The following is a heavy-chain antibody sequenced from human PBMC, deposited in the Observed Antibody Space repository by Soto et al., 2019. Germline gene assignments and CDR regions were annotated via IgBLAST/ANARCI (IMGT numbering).Heavy chain of an antibody. CDR1: GYSFTSYW. Sequence: GESLKISCKGSGYSFTSYWIGWVRQMPGKGLEGMGIIYPGDSDTRYSPSFQGQGTISADKSISTAYLQWSSLKASDTAMYYCARHGVVVPAAIEEDYYYYYGMDVWGQGTTVTVSS. CDR2: IYPGDSDT. V-gene: IGHV5-51*01. CDR3: ARHGVVVPAAIEEDYYYYYGMDV. J-gene: IGHJ6*02. D-gene: IGHD2-2*02.